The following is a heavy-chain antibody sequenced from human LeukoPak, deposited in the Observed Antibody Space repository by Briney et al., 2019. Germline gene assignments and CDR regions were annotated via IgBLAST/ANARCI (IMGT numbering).Heavy chain of an antibody. CDR2: IRYDGSNK. V-gene: IGHV3-30*02. CDR3: AKEGMVYYYDSGSSG. Sequence: GGSLRLSCAASGFTFSSYGMHWVRQAPGKGLEWVAFIRYDGSNKYYADSVKGRFTISRDNAKNSLYLQMNSLRAEDTAIYYCAKEGMVYYYDSGSSGWGQGTLVTVSS. CDR1: GFTFSSYG. D-gene: IGHD3-10*01. J-gene: IGHJ4*02.